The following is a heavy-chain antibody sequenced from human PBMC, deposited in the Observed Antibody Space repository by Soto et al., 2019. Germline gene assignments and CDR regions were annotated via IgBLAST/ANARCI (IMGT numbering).Heavy chain of an antibody. D-gene: IGHD4-17*01. CDR1: GFTFGSYA. Sequence: PGGSLRLSCAASGFTFGSYAMTWVRQAPGKGLEWVSTITNSGGSTYYADSVKGRFTISRDNSKNTLYMQMTTLTAEDTAIYYCTKEHDYGYYGWFDPWGQGTLVTVSS. V-gene: IGHV3-23*01. J-gene: IGHJ5*02. CDR3: TKEHDYGYYGWFDP. CDR2: ITNSGGST.